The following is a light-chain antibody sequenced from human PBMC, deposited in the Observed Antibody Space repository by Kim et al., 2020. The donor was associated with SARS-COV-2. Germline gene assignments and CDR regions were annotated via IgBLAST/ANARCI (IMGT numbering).Light chain of an antibody. CDR2: DAS. CDR1: QDIRNH. CDR3: LQHNTYPLT. V-gene: IGKV1-17*01. J-gene: IGKJ4*01. Sequence: DIQMTQSPSSLSASVGDRVTITCRASQDIRNHLGWYQQKPGKAPNRLIYDASTLQSGVPSRFSGSGSGTEFSLTISSLQPEDFATYYCLQHNTYPLTFGGGTKVDIK.